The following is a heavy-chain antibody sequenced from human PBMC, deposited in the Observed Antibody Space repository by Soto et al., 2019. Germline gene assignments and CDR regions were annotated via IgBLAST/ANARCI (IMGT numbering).Heavy chain of an antibody. J-gene: IGHJ5*02. CDR3: ARDGRGWYNWFDP. CDR2: ISAYNGNT. V-gene: IGHV1-18*01. D-gene: IGHD6-19*01. Sequence: ASVEVSCKASGYTFTSYGISWVRHAPRQGLEWMGWISAYNGNTNYAQKLQGRVTMTTDTSTSTAYMELRSLRSDDTAVYYCARDGRGWYNWFDPWGQGTLVTVSS. CDR1: GYTFTSYG.